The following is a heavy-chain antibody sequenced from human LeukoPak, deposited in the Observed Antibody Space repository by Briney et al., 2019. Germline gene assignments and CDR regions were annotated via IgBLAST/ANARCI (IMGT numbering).Heavy chain of an antibody. J-gene: IGHJ4*02. CDR1: GFTFSSYS. CDR3: AKVVSRGRRYYDILTVLGFDY. CDR2: ISSSSSYI. Sequence: GGSLRLSCAASGFTFSSYSMNWVRQAPGKGLEWVSSISSSSSYIYYADSVKGRFTISRDNAKNSLYLQMNSLRAEDTAVYYCAKVVSRGRRYYDILTVLGFDYWGQGTLVTVSS. D-gene: IGHD3-9*01. V-gene: IGHV3-21*04.